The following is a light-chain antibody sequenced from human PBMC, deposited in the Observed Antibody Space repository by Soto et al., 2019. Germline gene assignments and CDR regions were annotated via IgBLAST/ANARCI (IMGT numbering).Light chain of an antibody. CDR3: SSYTSSSTLV. CDR2: EVS. V-gene: IGLV2-14*01. CDR1: SSDVGGYNY. Sequence: QSALTQPASVSGSPGQSITISCTGTSSDVGGYNYVSWYQQHPGKAPKLMIYEVSNRPSGVSNRLSGSKSGNTASLTISGLQAEDEADYYCSSYTSSSTLVFGTGTKLTV. J-gene: IGLJ1*01.